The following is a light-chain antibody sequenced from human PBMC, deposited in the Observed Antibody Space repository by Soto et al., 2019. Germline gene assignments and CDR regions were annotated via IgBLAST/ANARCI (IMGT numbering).Light chain of an antibody. CDR1: QTIRSS. CDR3: QQSYSSPFT. V-gene: IGKV1-39*01. Sequence: DIQMTQSPSSLSASVGDRVTITCRTSQTIRSSLNWYQQKTGKAPKLLIYSASSLQTGVPSRFSGSGSGTDFTLTISGLQFEDFATYYCQQSYSSPFTFGPGTKVDI. CDR2: SAS. J-gene: IGKJ3*01.